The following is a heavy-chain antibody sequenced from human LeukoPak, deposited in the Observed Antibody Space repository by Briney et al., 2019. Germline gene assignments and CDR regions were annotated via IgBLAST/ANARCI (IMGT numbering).Heavy chain of an antibody. CDR2: INPSGGST. D-gene: IGHD6-19*01. V-gene: IGHV1-46*01. CDR3: ARDGAVAGTGGWLDP. CDR1: GYTFTSYY. Sequence: GASVKVSCKASGYTFTSYYMHWVRQAPGQGLEWMGIINPSGGSTSYAQKFQGRVTMTRDTSTSTVYMELSSLRSEDTAVYYCARDGAVAGTGGWLDPWGQGTLVTVSS. J-gene: IGHJ5*02.